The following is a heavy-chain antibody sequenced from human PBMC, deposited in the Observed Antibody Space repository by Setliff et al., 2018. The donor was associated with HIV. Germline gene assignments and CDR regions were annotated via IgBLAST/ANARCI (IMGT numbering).Heavy chain of an antibody. Sequence: PSEPLSLTCTFAGGSASNILYYWAWIRHPPGKGLEYIVSIYYNEKTYYSPSLKSRVPISIDTSKNQFSLNLTSVTAADSAVYYCASRVYYYDSNNFLREEGFDPWGQGTLGTVSS. J-gene: IGHJ5*02. CDR2: IYYNEKT. CDR1: GGSASNILYY. D-gene: IGHD3-22*01. CDR3: ASRVYYYDSNNFLREEGFDP. V-gene: IGHV4-39*01.